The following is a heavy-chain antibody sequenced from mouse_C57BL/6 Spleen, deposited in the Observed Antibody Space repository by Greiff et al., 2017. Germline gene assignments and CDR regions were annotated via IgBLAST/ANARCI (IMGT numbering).Heavy chain of an antibody. CDR2: IYPGSGST. D-gene: IGHD1-1*01. V-gene: IGHV1-55*01. CDR3: ARSYYYGSRDYFDY. Sequence: VQLQQPGAELVKPGASVKMSCKASGYTFTSYWITWVKQRPGQGLEWIGDIYPGSGSTNYNEKFKSKATLTVDTSSRTAYMQLSSLTSEDSAVYYCARSYYYGSRDYFDYWGQGTTLTVSS. J-gene: IGHJ2*01. CDR1: GYTFTSYW.